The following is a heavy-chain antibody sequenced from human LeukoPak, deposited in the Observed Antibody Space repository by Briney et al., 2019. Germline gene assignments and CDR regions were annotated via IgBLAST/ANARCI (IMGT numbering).Heavy chain of an antibody. CDR1: GGSISSYY. CDR2: IYYSGST. J-gene: IGHJ4*02. V-gene: IGHV4-59*01. D-gene: IGHD3-10*01. CDR3: AVGVRGPMGYFDY. Sequence: PSETLSLTCTVSGGSISSYYWSWIRQPPGKGLEWIGYIYYSGSTNYNPSLKSRVTISVDTSKNQFSLKLSSVTAADTAVYYCAVGVRGPMGYFDYWGQGTLVTVSS.